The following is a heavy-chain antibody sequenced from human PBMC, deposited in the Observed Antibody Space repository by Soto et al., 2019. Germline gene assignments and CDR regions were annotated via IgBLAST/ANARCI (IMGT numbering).Heavy chain of an antibody. J-gene: IGHJ4*02. Sequence: QVHLVQSGAEVKKPGTSVKVSCKASGYTFTSYVISWVRQAPGQGREWMGWINGYNGNTNYDQKFQGRVSMTTDTSTRTAYMELRSLRSVDTAVISCARDVADRTSYPNFDYWGQGTLVTVSS. CDR1: GYTFTSYV. V-gene: IGHV1-18*01. CDR2: INGYNGNT. CDR3: ARDVADRTSYPNFDY. D-gene: IGHD6-6*01.